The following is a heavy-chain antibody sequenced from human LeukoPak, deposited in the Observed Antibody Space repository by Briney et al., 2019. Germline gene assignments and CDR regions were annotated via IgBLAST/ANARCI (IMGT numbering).Heavy chain of an antibody. V-gene: IGHV5-51*01. CDR2: IYPGDSDT. D-gene: IGHD3-9*01. Sequence: GESLKISCKGSGYSFTSYWIAWVRQMPGKGLEWMGIIYPGDSDTRYSPSFQGQVTISADKSISTAYLQWNSLKASDTAIYYCTRSPDIDILTGYSRYYFDYWGQGTLVTVSS. CDR1: GYSFTSYW. J-gene: IGHJ4*02. CDR3: TRSPDIDILTGYSRYYFDY.